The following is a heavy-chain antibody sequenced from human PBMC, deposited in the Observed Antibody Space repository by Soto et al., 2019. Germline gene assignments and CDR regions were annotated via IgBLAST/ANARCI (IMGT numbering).Heavy chain of an antibody. CDR1: GVSISSYY. V-gene: IGHV4-59*08. D-gene: IGHD3-22*01. CDR3: ARAQVVNNWFDP. CDR2: IYYSGST. J-gene: IGHJ5*02. Sequence: SETLSLTCTVSGVSISSYYWSWIRQPPGKGLEWIGYIYYSGSTYYNPSLKSRVTISVDTSKNQFSLKLSSVTAADTAVYYCARAQVVNNWFDPWGQGTLVTVSS.